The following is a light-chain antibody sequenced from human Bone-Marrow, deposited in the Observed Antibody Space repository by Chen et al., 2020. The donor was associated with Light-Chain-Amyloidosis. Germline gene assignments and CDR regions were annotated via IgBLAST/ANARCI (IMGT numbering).Light chain of an antibody. V-gene: IGKV1-5*01. CDR3: QQYNSYSPYT. CDR2: DAS. Sequence: DIQMTQSPSTLSASVGDRVTITCRASQSISSWLAWYQQKPGKAHKLLIYDASSLESGVPSRFSGSGSGTEFTLTISSLQPDDFATYYCQQYNSYSPYTLGQGTKLEIK. CDR1: QSISSW. J-gene: IGKJ2*01.